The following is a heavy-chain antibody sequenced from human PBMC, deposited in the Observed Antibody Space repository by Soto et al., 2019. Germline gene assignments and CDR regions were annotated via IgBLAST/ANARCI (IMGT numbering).Heavy chain of an antibody. D-gene: IGHD6-6*01. CDR2: IYYTGSA. Sequence: QVQLRESGPGLVQPSQTLSLTCTVSGGSISSGGYYWTWIRQHPGKGLEWIGYIYYTGSAYYNPSLKTRLPLSIDTSRSQFSLKLSSVTTADTAVYYCARPYIGSSRGLDVWGQGTTVTVSS. CDR1: GGSISSGGYY. V-gene: IGHV4-31*03. J-gene: IGHJ6*02. CDR3: ARPYIGSSRGLDV.